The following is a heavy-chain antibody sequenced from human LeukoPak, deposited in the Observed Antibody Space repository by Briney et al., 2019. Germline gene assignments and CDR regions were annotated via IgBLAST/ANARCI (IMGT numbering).Heavy chain of an antibody. CDR3: ARPRHYDILTGYYNEGLDY. J-gene: IGHJ4*02. V-gene: IGHV1-69*13. CDR2: IIPIFGTA. D-gene: IGHD3-9*01. CDR1: GGTFSSYA. Sequence: SVKVSCKASGGTFSSYAISWVRQAPGQGLEWMGGIIPIFGTANYAQKFQGRVTITADESTSTAYMELSSLRSEDTAVYYCARPRHYDILTGYYNEGLDYWGQGTRVTVSS.